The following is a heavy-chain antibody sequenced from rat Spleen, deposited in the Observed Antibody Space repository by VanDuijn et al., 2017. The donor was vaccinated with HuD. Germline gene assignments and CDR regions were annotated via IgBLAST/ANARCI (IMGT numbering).Heavy chain of an antibody. J-gene: IGHJ2*01. V-gene: IGHV5-22*01. CDR1: GFTFSDYY. D-gene: IGHD1-7*01. Sequence: EVQLVESGGGLVQPGRSMKLSCAASGFTFSDYYMAWVRQAPKKGLEWVASISYEGSSTYYGDSVKGRFTISRDNAKSTLYLQMNSLRSEDTATYYCARGADTMGTQDFDYWGQGVMVTVSS. CDR2: ISYEGSST. CDR3: ARGADTMGTQDFDY.